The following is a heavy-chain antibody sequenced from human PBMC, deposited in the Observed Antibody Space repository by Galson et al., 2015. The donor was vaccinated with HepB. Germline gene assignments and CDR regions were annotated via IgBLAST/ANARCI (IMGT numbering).Heavy chain of an antibody. CDR1: GFTFSSYA. CDR3: AKTVDYDILTGIDY. V-gene: IGHV3-23*01. J-gene: IGHJ4*02. D-gene: IGHD3-9*01. Sequence: SLRLSCAASGFTFSSYAMSWVRQAPGKGLEWVSAISGSGGSTYYADSVKGRFTISRDNSKNTLYLQMNSLRAEDTAVYYCAKTVDYDILTGIDYWGQGTLVTVSS. CDR2: ISGSGGST.